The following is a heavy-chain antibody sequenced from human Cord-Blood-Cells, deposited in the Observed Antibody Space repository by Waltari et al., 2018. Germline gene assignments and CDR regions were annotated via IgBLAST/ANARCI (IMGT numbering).Heavy chain of an antibody. CDR3: ARLDCSSTSCYVGYAFDI. CDR1: GYTFTSYG. V-gene: IGHV1-18*01. Sequence: QVQLVQSGAEVKKPGASVKVPCKASGYTFTSYGISWVRQAPGQGLEWMGWISAYKGNTNYAPKLQGRVTMTTDASTSTDYMELRSLRSDDTAVYYCARLDCSSTSCYVGYAFDIWGQGTMVTVSS. CDR2: ISAYKGNT. D-gene: IGHD2-2*01. J-gene: IGHJ3*02.